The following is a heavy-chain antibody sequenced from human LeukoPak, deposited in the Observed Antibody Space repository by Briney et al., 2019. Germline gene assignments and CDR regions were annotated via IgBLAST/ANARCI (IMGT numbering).Heavy chain of an antibody. Sequence: GGSLRLSCAASGFTVSSNYMSWVRQAPGKGLEWVSVVYYDGSTSYADSVKGRFAISRDNSKNTLYLQMNGLRAEDTAVYYCAREIKGSSYFDYWGQGALVTVSS. D-gene: IGHD3-10*01. CDR2: VYYDGST. CDR3: AREIKGSSYFDY. CDR1: GFTVSSNY. J-gene: IGHJ4*02. V-gene: IGHV3-53*01.